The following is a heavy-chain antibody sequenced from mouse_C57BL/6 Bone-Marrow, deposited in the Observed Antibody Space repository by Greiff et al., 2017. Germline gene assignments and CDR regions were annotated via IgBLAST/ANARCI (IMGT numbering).Heavy chain of an antibody. CDR1: GFTFSDYG. CDR3: ATHYGSNGYFDG. Sequence: EVKLMESGGGLVQPGGSLQLSCAASGFTFSDYGMAWVRQAPRKGPEWVAFISNLAYSIYYADTVTGRFTISTENAKNTLYLEMSSLRSEDTAMYYGATHYGSNGYFDGWGTGTTVTVSA. D-gene: IGHD1-1*01. J-gene: IGHJ1*03. V-gene: IGHV5-15*01. CDR2: ISNLAYSI.